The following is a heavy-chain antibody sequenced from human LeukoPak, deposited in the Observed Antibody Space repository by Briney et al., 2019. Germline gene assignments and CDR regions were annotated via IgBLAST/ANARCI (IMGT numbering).Heavy chain of an antibody. CDR2: ISYDGSNK. V-gene: IGHV3-30-3*01. Sequence: PGGSLRLSCAASGFTFSSYAMHWVRQAPGKGLEWVAVISYDGSNKYYADSVKGRFTISRDNSKNTLYLQMNSLRAEDTAVYYCARGGHIVGATGGPGYWGQGTLVTVSS. CDR1: GFTFSSYA. J-gene: IGHJ4*02. CDR3: ARGGHIVGATGGPGY. D-gene: IGHD1-26*01.